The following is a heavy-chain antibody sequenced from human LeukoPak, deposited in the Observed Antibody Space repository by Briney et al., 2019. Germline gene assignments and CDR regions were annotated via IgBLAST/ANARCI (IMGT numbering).Heavy chain of an antibody. V-gene: IGHV3-23*01. CDR2: ISGSGDST. D-gene: IGHD3-16*01. Sequence: GGSLRLSCAASGFTFSTYAMSWVRQAPGKGLEWVSGISGSGDSTNYADSVKGRFTISRDNSKNTQYPQMNSLRAEDTAVYYCARGSYNPFDYWGRGTLVTVSS. CDR3: ARGSYNPFDY. CDR1: GFTFSTYA. J-gene: IGHJ4*02.